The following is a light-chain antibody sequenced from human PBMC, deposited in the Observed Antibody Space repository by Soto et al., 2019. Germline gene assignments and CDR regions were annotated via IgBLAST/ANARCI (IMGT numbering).Light chain of an antibody. CDR3: AAWDDSLNGRV. CDR2: YDN. V-gene: IGLV1-44*01. Sequence: QSVLTQPPSASGTPGQRVTISCSGSNSNIGSNTVNWYQQLPGTAPKLLIYYDNLRPSGVPDRISGSKSGTSASLAIGGLQSDDEADYYCAAWDDSLNGRVFGTGTQLTVL. CDR1: NSNIGSNT. J-gene: IGLJ1*01.